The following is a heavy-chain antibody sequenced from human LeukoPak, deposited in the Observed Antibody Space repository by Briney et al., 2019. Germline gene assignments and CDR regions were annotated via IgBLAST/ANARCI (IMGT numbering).Heavy chain of an antibody. Sequence: GASVKVSCKASGYTFTSYGINWVRQDPGQGLEWMGWISAYNGNTNYAQKLQGRVTMTTDTSTSTAYMGLRRLRSDDTAVYYCARDIRYSSGWFAPPFDYWGRGTLVTVSS. J-gene: IGHJ4*02. CDR3: ARDIRYSSGWFAPPFDY. CDR1: GYTFTSYG. CDR2: ISAYNGNT. V-gene: IGHV1-18*01. D-gene: IGHD6-19*01.